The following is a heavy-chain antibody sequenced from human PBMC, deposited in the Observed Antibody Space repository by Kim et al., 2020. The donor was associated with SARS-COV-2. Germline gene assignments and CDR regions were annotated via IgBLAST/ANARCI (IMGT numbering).Heavy chain of an antibody. CDR2: IYYSGST. V-gene: IGHV4-31*03. Sequence: SETLSLTCTVSGGSISSGGYYWSWIRQHPGKGLEWIGYIYYSGSTYYNPSLKSRVTISVDTSKNQFSLKLSSVTAADTAVYYCARGRTGTILEREYFDYWGQGTLVTVSS. J-gene: IGHJ4*02. CDR1: GGSISSGGYY. D-gene: IGHD1-7*01. CDR3: ARGRTGTILEREYFDY.